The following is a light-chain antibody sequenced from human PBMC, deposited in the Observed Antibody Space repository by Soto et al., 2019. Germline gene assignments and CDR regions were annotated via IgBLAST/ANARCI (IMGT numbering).Light chain of an antibody. CDR1: QSVSSN. CDR3: QQYNNWLWT. V-gene: IGKV3-15*01. CDR2: GAS. J-gene: IGKJ1*01. Sequence: EIVVTQSPATLSMSPGERATLSCRASQSVSSNLAWYQQKPGQAPRLLIYGASTRATGIPARFSGSGSGTEFTLTISSLQSEDFAVYYCQQYNNWLWTFGQGTKVDIK.